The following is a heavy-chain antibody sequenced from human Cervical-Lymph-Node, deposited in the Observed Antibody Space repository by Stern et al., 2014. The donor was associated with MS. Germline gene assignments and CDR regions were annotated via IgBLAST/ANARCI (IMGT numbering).Heavy chain of an antibody. CDR2: VSFNSGTR. J-gene: IGHJ4*02. CDR1: GFRFDDYY. CDR3: AKGAGIAAAGYSFDS. D-gene: IGHD6-13*01. V-gene: IGHV3-9*01. Sequence: EVQLVESGGGLVQPGRSLRVSCAASGFRFDDYYIHWVRQAPGQGLEWVSRVSFNSGTRHYAGAEKGRFTISRDNAKNSLYLEMNSLRADDTALYYCAKGAGIAAAGYSFDSWGQGTLVTVSS.